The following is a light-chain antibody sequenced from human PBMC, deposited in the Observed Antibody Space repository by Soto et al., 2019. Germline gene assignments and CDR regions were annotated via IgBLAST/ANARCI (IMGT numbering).Light chain of an antibody. CDR3: QQYGDPPLT. CDR1: QSVTVNS. J-gene: IGKJ3*01. CDR2: AAS. Sequence: EILLTQSPSTLSLSPGEGVTLSCRASQSVTVNSLAWYQQKPGQAPRLLIYAASTRAAAVPDRFTGSGSGTDFALTISRPEPEDFGVYYCQQYGDPPLTSGPGTKVDIK. V-gene: IGKV3-20*01.